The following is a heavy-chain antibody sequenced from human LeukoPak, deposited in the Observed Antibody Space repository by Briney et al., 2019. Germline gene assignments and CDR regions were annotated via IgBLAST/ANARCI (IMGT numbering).Heavy chain of an antibody. D-gene: IGHD3-22*01. CDR2: IYTSGST. J-gene: IGHJ5*02. CDR1: GGFISSGSYY. V-gene: IGHV4-61*02. Sequence: SETLSLTCTVSGGFISSGSYYWSWIRQPAGKGLEWIGRIYTSGSTNYNPSLKSRVTISVDTSKNQFSLKLSSVTAADTAVYYCAREGKTYYYDSSGYTPPLFDPWGQGTLVTVSS. CDR3: AREGKTYYYDSSGYTPPLFDP.